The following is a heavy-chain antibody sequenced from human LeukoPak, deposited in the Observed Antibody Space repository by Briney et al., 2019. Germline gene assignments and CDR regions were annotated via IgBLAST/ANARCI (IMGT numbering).Heavy chain of an antibody. CDR2: IYYSGTT. D-gene: IGHD1-26*01. Sequence: SETLSLTCTDSGGSISSYYWSWIRQPPGKGLEWIGHIYYSGTTNYNPSLESRVTISVDTSKNQFSLKLSSVTAADTAVYYCARGIETSKRRGYDYWGQGTLVTVSS. V-gene: IGHV4-59*01. CDR3: ARGIETSKRRGYDY. J-gene: IGHJ4*02. CDR1: GGSISSYY.